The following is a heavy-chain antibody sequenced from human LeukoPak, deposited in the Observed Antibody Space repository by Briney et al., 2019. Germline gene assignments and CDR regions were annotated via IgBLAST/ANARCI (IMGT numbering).Heavy chain of an antibody. Sequence: SETLSLTCTVSGGSIRSYYWTWIRQPPGKGLEWIGYIYYSGSTNYNPSLKSRVTISVDTSKNQFSLKLSSVTAADTAVYYCAREKSYYDSSGSFDYWGQGTLVTVSS. D-gene: IGHD3-22*01. CDR3: AREKSYYDSSGSFDY. CDR2: IYYSGST. V-gene: IGHV4-59*12. CDR1: GGSIRSYY. J-gene: IGHJ4*02.